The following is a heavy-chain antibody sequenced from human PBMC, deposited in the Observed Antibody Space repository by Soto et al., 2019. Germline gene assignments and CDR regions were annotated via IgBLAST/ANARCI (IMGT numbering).Heavy chain of an antibody. CDR3: AHSGFLEWFPIR. CDR1: GFSLSTSGVG. J-gene: IGHJ4*02. D-gene: IGHD3-3*01. Sequence: QITLKESGLARVKPTQTLTLISTFSGFSLSTSGVGVAWIRQPPGKALEWLALIYWDDDKRYSPSLKSRLTITKDTSNNQVVLTLTNMDPVDTATYYCAHSGFLEWFPIRWGQGTLVTVSS. V-gene: IGHV2-5*02. CDR2: IYWDDDK.